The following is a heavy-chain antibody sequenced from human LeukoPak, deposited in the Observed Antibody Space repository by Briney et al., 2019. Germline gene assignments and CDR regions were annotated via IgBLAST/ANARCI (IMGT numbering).Heavy chain of an antibody. J-gene: IGHJ4*02. Sequence: SETLSLTCTVSGGSISSSSYYWGWIRQPPGKGLEWIVSIYYSGSTYYNPSLNSRVTISVDTSKNQFSLKLSSVTAADTAVYYCARLSAGYFDYWGQGTLVTVSS. D-gene: IGHD3-16*02. CDR2: IYYSGST. CDR3: ARLSAGYFDY. CDR1: GGSISSSSYY. V-gene: IGHV4-39*07.